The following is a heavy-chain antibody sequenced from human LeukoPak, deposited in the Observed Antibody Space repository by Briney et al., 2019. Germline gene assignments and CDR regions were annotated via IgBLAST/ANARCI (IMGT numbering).Heavy chain of an antibody. CDR1: GYSINTGGYT. Sequence: SQTLSLTCAVSGYSINTGGYTWSWIRQPPGKGLEYIGYIYHSETTNYNPSLKSRVTMSVDRSKNQFSLKLTSVTAADTAVYYCARGGDYYDSWGQGTLVTVSS. CDR3: ARGGDYYDS. V-gene: IGHV4-30-2*01. CDR2: IYHSETT. J-gene: IGHJ4*02.